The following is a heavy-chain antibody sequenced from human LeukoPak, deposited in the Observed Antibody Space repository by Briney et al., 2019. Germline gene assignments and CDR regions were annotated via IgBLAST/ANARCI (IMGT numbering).Heavy chain of an antibody. J-gene: IGHJ4*02. CDR1: GGSISSGGYY. V-gene: IGHV4-31*03. D-gene: IGHD6-13*01. Sequence: SETLSLTCTVSGGSISSGGYYWSWIRQHPGKGLEWIGYIYYSGSTYYNPSLKSRVTISVDTSKNQFSLKLSSVTAADTAVYYCAREIAAAGALDYRGQGTLVTVSS. CDR3: AREIAAAGALDY. CDR2: IYYSGST.